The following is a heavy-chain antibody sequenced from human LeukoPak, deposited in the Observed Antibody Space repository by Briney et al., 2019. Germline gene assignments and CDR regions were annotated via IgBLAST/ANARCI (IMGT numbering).Heavy chain of an antibody. V-gene: IGHV3-11*04. D-gene: IGHD2-21*01. CDR1: GFSFGDYY. CDR3: ARVTYLNTWFDY. CDR2: ISPSGSTI. Sequence: PGGSLRLSCGASGFSFGDYYMTWLRQAPGKGLEWISYISPSGSTIYYADSVRGRFTISRDNAKNSFYLQMNSLKAEDTAVYYCARVTYLNTWFDYWGQGSLVTVSS. J-gene: IGHJ4*02.